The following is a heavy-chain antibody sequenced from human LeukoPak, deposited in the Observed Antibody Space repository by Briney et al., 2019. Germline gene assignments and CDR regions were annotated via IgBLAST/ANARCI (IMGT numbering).Heavy chain of an antibody. J-gene: IGHJ6*03. CDR2: ISSNGGST. Sequence: PGGSLRLSCAASGFTFSSYAMHWVRQAPGKGLEYVSAISSNGGSTYYANSVKGRFTISRDNSKNTLYLQMGSLRAEDMAVYYCARDCYGSGSYYKIPYYYYYMDVWGKGTTVTVSS. CDR1: GFTFSSYA. CDR3: ARDCYGSGSYYKIPYYYYYMDV. D-gene: IGHD3-10*01. V-gene: IGHV3-64*01.